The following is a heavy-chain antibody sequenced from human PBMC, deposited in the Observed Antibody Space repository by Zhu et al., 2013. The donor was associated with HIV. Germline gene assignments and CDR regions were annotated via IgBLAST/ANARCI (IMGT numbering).Heavy chain of an antibody. V-gene: IGHV1-18*01. Sequence: QVQLVQSGAEVKKPGASVKVSCKASGYTFYSYAISWVRQAPGQGLEWMGWISAWNGNTKYAQKVQGRVTMTTDTSTSTAYMELRSLRSDDTAVYYCARDLYSTSSRPFDIWGQGTKVTVSS. J-gene: IGHJ3*02. CDR3: ARDLYSTSSRPFDI. D-gene: IGHD6-6*01. CDR2: ISAWNGNT. CDR1: GYTFYSYA.